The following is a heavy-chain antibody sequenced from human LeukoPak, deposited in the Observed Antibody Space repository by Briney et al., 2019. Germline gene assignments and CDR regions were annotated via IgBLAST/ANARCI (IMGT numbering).Heavy chain of an antibody. CDR3: ARDYCSSTSCLFDY. D-gene: IGHD2-2*01. V-gene: IGHV3-7*03. CDR1: GFTFSSYW. Sequence: GGSLRLSCAASGFTFSSYWMSWVRQAPGKGLEWVANIKQDGSEKYYVDSVKGRFTISRDNAKNSLYLQMNSLRAEDTAVYYCARDYCSSTSCLFDYWGQGTLVTVSS. J-gene: IGHJ4*02. CDR2: IKQDGSEK.